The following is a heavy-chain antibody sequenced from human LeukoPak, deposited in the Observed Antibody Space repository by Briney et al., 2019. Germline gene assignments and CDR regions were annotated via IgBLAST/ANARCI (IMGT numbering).Heavy chain of an antibody. CDR2: IYYSGHT. D-gene: IGHD1-14*01. Sequence: PSETLSLTCTVSGGSISGYYWSWIRQPPGKGLEWVGYIYYSGHTNYNPSLKSRVTISVDTSKNQFSLRLISVTAADTAVYYCARGERPGLDYRGQGTLVAVSA. J-gene: IGHJ4*02. CDR3: ARGERPGLDY. V-gene: IGHV4-59*01. CDR1: GGSISGYY.